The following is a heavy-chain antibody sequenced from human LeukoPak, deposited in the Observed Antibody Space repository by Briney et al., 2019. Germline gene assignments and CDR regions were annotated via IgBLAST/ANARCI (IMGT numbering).Heavy chain of an antibody. CDR2: ISGSGGST. V-gene: IGHV3-23*01. CDR1: GFTVSSNY. Sequence: GGSLRLSCAASGFTVSSNYMSWVRQAPGKGLEWVSAISGSGGSTYYADSVKGRFTISRDNSKNTLYLQMNSLRAEDTAVYYCAKDRDYGGKGPFDYWGQGTLVTVSS. J-gene: IGHJ4*02. CDR3: AKDRDYGGKGPFDY. D-gene: IGHD4-23*01.